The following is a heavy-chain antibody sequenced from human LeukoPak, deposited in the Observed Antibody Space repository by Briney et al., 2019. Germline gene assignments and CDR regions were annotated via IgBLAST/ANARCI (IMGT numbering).Heavy chain of an antibody. CDR1: GGSISSGDYY. Sequence: SQTLSLTCTVSGGSISSGDYYWSWIRQPLGKGLEWIGYIYYSGSTYYNPSLKSRVTISVDTSKNQFSLRLSSVTAADTAVYYCARAPAFGFGELQRRFDYWGQGTLVTVSS. CDR2: IYYSGST. CDR3: ARAPAFGFGELQRRFDY. J-gene: IGHJ4*02. D-gene: IGHD3-10*01. V-gene: IGHV4-30-4*08.